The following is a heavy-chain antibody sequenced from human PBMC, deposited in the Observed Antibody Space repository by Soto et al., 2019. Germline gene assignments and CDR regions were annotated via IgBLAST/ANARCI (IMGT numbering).Heavy chain of an antibody. V-gene: IGHV5-51*01. Sequence: GESLKISCKGSGYTFTTYWIGWVRQMPGKGLEWMAIINPTDSDTRYTPSFQGQVTISADKSTSTAYLQWSSLKASDTAMYYCVRPDSSGYYVYWVQGTLVTVSS. CDR3: VRPDSSGYYVY. D-gene: IGHD3-22*01. CDR1: GYTFTTYW. CDR2: INPTDSDT. J-gene: IGHJ4*02.